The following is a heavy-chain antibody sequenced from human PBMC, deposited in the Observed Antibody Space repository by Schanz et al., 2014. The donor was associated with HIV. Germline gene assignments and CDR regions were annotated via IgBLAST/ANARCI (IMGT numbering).Heavy chain of an antibody. CDR3: ANEEVPNDY. V-gene: IGHV3-53*01. Sequence: EVQLVESGGGLIQPGGSLRLSCAASGFIVSRDYMHWVRQAPGKGLEWVSIISSGGGRTYYADSVKGRFTISRDSSKNTVYLQMNGLRAEDTAVYYCANEEVPNDYWGQGTLVTVSS. CDR1: GFIVSRDY. CDR2: ISSGGGRT. J-gene: IGHJ4*02.